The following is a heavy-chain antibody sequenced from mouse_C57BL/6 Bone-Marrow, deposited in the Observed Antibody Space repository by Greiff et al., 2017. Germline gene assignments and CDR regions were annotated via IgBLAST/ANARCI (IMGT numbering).Heavy chain of an antibody. Sequence: EVQVVESEGGLVQPGSSMKLSCTASGFTFSDYYMAWVRQVPEKGLEWVANINYDGSSTYYLDSLKSRFIISRDNAKNILYLQMSSLKSEDTATYYCAREDYYGSSQYYFDYWGQGTTLTVSS. CDR1: GFTFSDYY. J-gene: IGHJ2*01. V-gene: IGHV5-16*01. D-gene: IGHD1-1*01. CDR2: INYDGSST. CDR3: AREDYYGSSQYYFDY.